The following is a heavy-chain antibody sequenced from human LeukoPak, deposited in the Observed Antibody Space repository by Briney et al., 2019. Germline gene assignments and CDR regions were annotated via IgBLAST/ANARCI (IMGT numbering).Heavy chain of an antibody. Sequence: TSETLSLTCTVSGGSISSSSYYWGWIRQPPGKGLEWIGSIYYSGSTYYNPSLKSRVTISVDTSKNQSSLKLSSVTAADTAVYYCARLSGYYDSSGPIDYWGQGTLVTVSS. J-gene: IGHJ4*02. V-gene: IGHV4-39*01. CDR3: ARLSGYYDSSGPIDY. CDR2: IYYSGST. D-gene: IGHD3-22*01. CDR1: GGSISSSSYY.